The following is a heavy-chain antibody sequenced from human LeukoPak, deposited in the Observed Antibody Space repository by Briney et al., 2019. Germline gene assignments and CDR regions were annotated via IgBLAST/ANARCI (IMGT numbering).Heavy chain of an antibody. CDR1: QFTFSNYD. Sequence: SGRSLRLSCAASQFTFSNYDMSWVRQAPGRGLEWVSVINSGGSSTSYADSVKGRFTISSDNSENTVYLQMNSLRAEDTAVYYCAKRGSGRYFDYWGQGTLVTVSS. CDR2: INSGGSST. D-gene: IGHD5-12*01. V-gene: IGHV3-23*03. CDR3: AKRGSGRYFDY. J-gene: IGHJ4*02.